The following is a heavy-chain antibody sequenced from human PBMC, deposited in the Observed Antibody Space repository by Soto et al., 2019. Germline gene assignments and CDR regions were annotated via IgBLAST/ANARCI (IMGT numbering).Heavy chain of an antibody. J-gene: IGHJ4*02. Sequence: QITLKESGPTLVKPTQTLTLTCTFSGFSLTTSGVGVGWIRQPPGKALEWLALIFWNDDECYSPSLNSRLTIAKDPSKTQVVLTMTNMHPVDTATYYLVHTGYSYAPVGYWGRGTLVTASA. CDR1: GFSLTTSGVG. V-gene: IGHV2-5*01. D-gene: IGHD3-16*01. CDR3: VHTGYSYAPVGY. CDR2: IFWNDDE.